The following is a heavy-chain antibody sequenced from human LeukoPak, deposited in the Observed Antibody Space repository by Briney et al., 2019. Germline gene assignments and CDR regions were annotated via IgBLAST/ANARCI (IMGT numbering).Heavy chain of an antibody. D-gene: IGHD2-2*01. Sequence: SETLSLTCAVYGGSFSGYYWSWIRQPPGKGLEWIGEINHSGSTNYNPSLKSRVTISVDTSKNQFSLKLSSVTAADTAVYYCARGAVPAAILVYFDYWGQGTLVTVSS. CDR3: ARGAVPAAILVYFDY. J-gene: IGHJ4*02. CDR2: INHSGST. CDR1: GGSFSGYY. V-gene: IGHV4-34*01.